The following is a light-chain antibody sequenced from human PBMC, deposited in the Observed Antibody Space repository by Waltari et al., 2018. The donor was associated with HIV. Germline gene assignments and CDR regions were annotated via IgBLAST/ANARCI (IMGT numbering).Light chain of an antibody. J-gene: IGLJ2*01. CDR1: SSNIGRDY. CDR3: AAWDDSLSGVV. CDR2: KDN. V-gene: IGLV1-47*01. Sequence: QSVLTQPPSASGTPGQRVTISCSGSSSNIGRDYVYWSQHLPGTAPKLLIYKDNERPSGVPDRLSGSRSGTSASLAISGLRPEDEADYSCAAWDDSLSGVVFGGGTKLTVL.